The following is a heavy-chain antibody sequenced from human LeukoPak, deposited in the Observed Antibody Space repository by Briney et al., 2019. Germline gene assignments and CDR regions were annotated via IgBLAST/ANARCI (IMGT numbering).Heavy chain of an antibody. CDR2: INHSGST. V-gene: IGHV4-34*01. J-gene: IGHJ6*03. D-gene: IGHD2-2*02. CDR3: ARGERYCSSTSCYIGHYYYYYMDV. CDR1: GGSFSGYY. Sequence: NTSETLSLTCAVYGGSFSGYYWSWIRQPPGKGLEWIGEINHSGSTNYNPSLKSRVTISVDTSKNQFSLKLSSVTAADTAVYYCARGERYCSSTSCYIGHYYYYYMDVWGKGTTVTVSS.